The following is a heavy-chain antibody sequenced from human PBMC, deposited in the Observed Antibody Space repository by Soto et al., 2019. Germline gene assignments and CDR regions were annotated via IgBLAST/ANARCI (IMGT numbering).Heavy chain of an antibody. V-gene: IGHV1-69*05. D-gene: IGHD2-2*01. CDR1: GGTFSSYA. CDR3: ASVMGLGYCSSTSCPGNAFDI. Sequence: SVKVSCKASGGTFSSYAISWVRQAPGQGLEWMGWIIPNFGKTNYAQKLQGRVTMTTDTSTSTAYMELRSLRSDGTAVYYCASVMGLGYCSSTSCPGNAFDIWGQGTMVTVSS. J-gene: IGHJ3*02. CDR2: IIPNFGKT.